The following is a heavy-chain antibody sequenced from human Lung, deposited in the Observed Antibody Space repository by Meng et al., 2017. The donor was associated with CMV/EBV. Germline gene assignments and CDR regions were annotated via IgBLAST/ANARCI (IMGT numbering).Heavy chain of an antibody. J-gene: IGHJ6*02. D-gene: IGHD2-2*02. V-gene: IGHV4-34*01. CDR1: GGSFSGYY. CDR3: ARELGYCSSTSCYTYYYYGMTV. Sequence: SQXXSLTCAFYGGSFSGYYWSWIRQPPGKGLEWIGEINHSGSTNYNPSLKSRVTISVDTSKNQFSLKLSSVTAADTAVYYCARELGYCSSTSCYTYYYYGMTVWGQGTTVTVSS. CDR2: INHSGST.